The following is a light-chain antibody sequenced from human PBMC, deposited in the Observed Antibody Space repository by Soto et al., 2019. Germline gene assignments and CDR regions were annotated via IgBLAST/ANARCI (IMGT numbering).Light chain of an antibody. J-gene: IGLJ2*01. Sequence: QSVLTQPRSVSGSPGQSVTISCTGTRSDVGDYKYVSWYQQHPGKVPKVMIYDVSKRPSGVPDRFSGSKSGNTASLTISGLQAEDEADYYCCSYAGTYTEVFGGGTKLTVL. CDR3: CSYAGTYTEV. V-gene: IGLV2-11*01. CDR2: DVS. CDR1: RSDVGDYKY.